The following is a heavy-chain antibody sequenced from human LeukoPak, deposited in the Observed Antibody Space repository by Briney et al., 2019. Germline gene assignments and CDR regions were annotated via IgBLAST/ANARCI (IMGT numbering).Heavy chain of an antibody. V-gene: IGHV4-59*01. CDR1: GGSISSYY. J-gene: IGHJ6*03. CDR2: IYYSGST. Sequence: SETLSLTCTVSGGSISSYYWSWIRQPPGKGLEWIGYIYYSGSTNYNPSLKSRVTISVDTSKNQFSLKLSSVTAADTAVYYCARVRPYCSGGSCYTQVAYYYYMDVWGKGTTVTVSS. CDR3: ARVRPYCSGGSCYTQVAYYYYMDV. D-gene: IGHD2-15*01.